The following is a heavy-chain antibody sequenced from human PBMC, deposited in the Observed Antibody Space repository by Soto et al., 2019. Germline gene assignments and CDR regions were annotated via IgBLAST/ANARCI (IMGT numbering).Heavy chain of an antibody. Sequence: PRWYLALSCAASGFRFSTYAIHWVRQAAGKGLEWVAVISYEGSDIYYGDSGKGRFTISRDNSRNTLYLEMNSLQTEDTAVFYCARDQGRTVTRGDWFDPWGQGTLVTVSS. J-gene: IGHJ5*02. V-gene: IGHV3-30-3*01. CDR3: ARDQGRTVTRGDWFDP. CDR2: ISYEGSDI. CDR1: GFRFSTYA. D-gene: IGHD6-19*01.